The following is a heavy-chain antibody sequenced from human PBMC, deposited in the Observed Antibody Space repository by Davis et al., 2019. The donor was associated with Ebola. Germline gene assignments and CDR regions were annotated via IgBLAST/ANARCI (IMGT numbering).Heavy chain of an antibody. CDR3: ARKGSKHDY. J-gene: IGHJ4*02. V-gene: IGHV3-30*03. CDR1: GFTFSSYG. D-gene: IGHD4-11*01. CDR2: ISYDGSNK. Sequence: GESLKISCAASGFTFSSYGMHWVRQAPGKGLEWVAVISYDGSNKYYADSVKGRFTISRDNSKNTLYLQMNSLRAEDTAVYYCARKGSKHDYWGQGTLVTVSS.